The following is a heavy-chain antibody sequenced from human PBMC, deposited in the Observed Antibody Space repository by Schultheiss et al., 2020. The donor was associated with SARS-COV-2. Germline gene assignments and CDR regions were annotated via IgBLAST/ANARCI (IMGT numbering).Heavy chain of an antibody. V-gene: IGHV3-7*01. CDR2: IKQDGSEK. CDR3: AKDGDGDYVDY. Sequence: GGSLRLSCAASGFTFSSYWMSWVRQAPGKGLEWVANIKQDGSEKYYADSVKGRFTISRDNSKNTLYLQMNSLRAEDTAVYYCAKDGDGDYVDYWGQGTLVTVSS. CDR1: GFTFSSYW. J-gene: IGHJ4*02. D-gene: IGHD2-21*02.